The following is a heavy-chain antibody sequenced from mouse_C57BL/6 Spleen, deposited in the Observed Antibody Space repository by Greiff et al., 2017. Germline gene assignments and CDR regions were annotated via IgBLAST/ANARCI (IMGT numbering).Heavy chain of an antibody. CDR1: GYTFTSYW. CDR2: IHPNSGST. J-gene: IGHJ2*01. D-gene: IGHD2-4*01. CDR3: ARKGYDYDLYYFDY. Sequence: QVQLQQPGAELVKPGASVKLSCKASGYTFTSYWMHWVKQRPGQGLEWIGIIHPNSGSTNYNEKFKSKATLTVDKSSSTAYMQLSSLTSEDSAVYYCARKGYDYDLYYFDYWGQGTTLTVSS. V-gene: IGHV1-64*01.